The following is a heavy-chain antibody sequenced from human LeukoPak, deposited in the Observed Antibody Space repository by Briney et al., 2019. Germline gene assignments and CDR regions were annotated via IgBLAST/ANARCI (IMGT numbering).Heavy chain of an antibody. CDR2: IYTSGST. V-gene: IGHV4-4*07. J-gene: IGHJ4*02. D-gene: IGHD3-10*01. Sequence: SETLSLTCTVSGGSISSYYWSWIRQPAGKGLKWIGRIYTSGSTNYNPSLKSRVTMSVDTSKNQFSLKLSSVTAADTAVYYCARVLGYYYGSGSPYYFNYWGQGTLVTVSS. CDR3: ARVLGYYYGSGSPYYFNY. CDR1: GGSISSYY.